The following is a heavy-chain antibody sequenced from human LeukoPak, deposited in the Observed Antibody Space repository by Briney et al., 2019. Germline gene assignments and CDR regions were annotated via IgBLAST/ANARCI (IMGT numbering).Heavy chain of an antibody. J-gene: IGHJ6*02. CDR2: INSDGSST. V-gene: IGHV3-74*01. CDR1: GFTFSTYW. Sequence: GGPLRLSCAASGFTFSTYWMHWVRQAPGKGLVWVSRINSDGSSTSYADSVKGRFTISRDNAMNTLYLQMNSLRAEDTAVYYCAREPGTAATNHYYYGMDGWGQGTTVTVSS. D-gene: IGHD2-21*02. CDR3: AREPGTAATNHYYYGMDG.